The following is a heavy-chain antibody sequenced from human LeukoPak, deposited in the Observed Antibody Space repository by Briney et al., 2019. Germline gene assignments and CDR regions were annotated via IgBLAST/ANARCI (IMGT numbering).Heavy chain of an antibody. V-gene: IGHV3-74*01. CDR1: GFTFSSYW. D-gene: IGHD5-12*01. CDR3: ARVGQAGYVGYPLDY. CDR2: INSDGSST. J-gene: IGHJ4*02. Sequence: PAVTLSLSCAASGFTFSSYWMPWVRHAPGKGLMWVSRINSDGSSTSYADSVKGRFTISRDNAKNTLYLQMNSLRAEDTAVFYCARVGQAGYVGYPLDYRGQGTLVTVSS.